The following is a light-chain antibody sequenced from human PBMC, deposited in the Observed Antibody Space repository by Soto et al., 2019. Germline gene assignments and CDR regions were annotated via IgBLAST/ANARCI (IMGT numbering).Light chain of an antibody. CDR1: QSISSY. Sequence: DIQMTQSPSSLSASVGDRVTITCRASQSISSYLSWYQQKTGKAPKLLINVASTLQSGVTSRFSGSGSGTDFTLAISSLQPEDFATYYCQQSSSTPQTFGGGTRVEIK. CDR2: VAS. CDR3: QQSSSTPQT. V-gene: IGKV1-39*01. J-gene: IGKJ4*01.